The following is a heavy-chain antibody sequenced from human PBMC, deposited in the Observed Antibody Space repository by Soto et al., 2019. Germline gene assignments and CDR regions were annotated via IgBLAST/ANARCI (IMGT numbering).Heavy chain of an antibody. CDR1: GDSIGSGNKY. D-gene: IGHD3-16*01. CDR2: IFSSGTT. Sequence: VQLRESGPGLVMPSQTLSLTCTVSGDSIGSGNKYWSWIRQAPGKGLEWIGYIFSSGTTYYNPSLKSRRTMSLDTSQNQFSLKRNSVTAADTAVYFCARVPSPFDFYYAMDVWGQGTTVTVSS. CDR3: ARVPSPFDFYYAMDV. V-gene: IGHV4-30-4*01. J-gene: IGHJ6*02.